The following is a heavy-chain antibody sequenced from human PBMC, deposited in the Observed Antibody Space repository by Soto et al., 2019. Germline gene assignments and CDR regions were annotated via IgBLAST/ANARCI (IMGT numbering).Heavy chain of an antibody. D-gene: IGHD4-4*01. CDR3: AKDEGTSSTDFDY. CDR1: GFTFRAYP. J-gene: IGHJ4*02. Sequence: GGSLRLSCVASGFTFRAYPMGWVRQVPGKGLEWVSIITATDGKTYYADSVRGRFTISRDNSTNFLFLQMNGLRAEASALYDCAKDEGTSSTDFDYWGQGTLVTGSS. CDR2: ITATDGKT. V-gene: IGHV3-23*01.